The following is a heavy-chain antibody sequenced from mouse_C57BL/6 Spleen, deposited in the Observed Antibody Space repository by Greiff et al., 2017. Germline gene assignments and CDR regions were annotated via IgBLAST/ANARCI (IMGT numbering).Heavy chain of an antibody. CDR3: AIFGNYEDNDAMAY. J-gene: IGHJ4*01. CDR1: GYTFTSYW. CDR2: IHPSDSDT. V-gene: IGHV1-74*01. D-gene: IGHD2-1*01. Sequence: VQLQQPGAELVKPGASVTVSCKASGYTFTSYWMHWVKQRPGQGLEWIGRIHPSDSDTNYNQKFKGKATLTVDKSSSTAYMQLSSLTSEDSAVYYGAIFGNYEDNDAMAYWGQGTSVTVSA.